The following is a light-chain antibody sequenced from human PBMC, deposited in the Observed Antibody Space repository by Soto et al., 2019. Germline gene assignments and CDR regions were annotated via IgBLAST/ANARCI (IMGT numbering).Light chain of an antibody. CDR3: QQFQSYALT. CDR1: QGISSA. V-gene: IGKV1-13*02. J-gene: IGKJ4*01. Sequence: AIQLTLSPSSLSASVGDRVTITCRASQGISSALAWYQHKPGRAPRLLIYDASSLQSGVSSRFSGSGSGTDFTLTISSLQPEDCATYYCQQFQSYALTFGGGTKLEIK. CDR2: DAS.